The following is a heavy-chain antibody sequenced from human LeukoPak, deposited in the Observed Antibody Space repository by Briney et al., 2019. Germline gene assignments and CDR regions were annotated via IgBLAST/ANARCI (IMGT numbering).Heavy chain of an antibody. D-gene: IGHD2-2*01. Sequence: PSETLSLTCTVSGGSISNYCWSWFRQPPGKGLEWIGYIDYSGSTNYNPSLKSRVSISVDTSKNQFSLKLSSVTAADTAVYYCGRFGKGCSSTSCYVDYWGQGTLVTVSS. CDR1: GGSISNYC. J-gene: IGHJ4*02. V-gene: IGHV4-59*01. CDR3: GRFGKGCSSTSCYVDY. CDR2: IDYSGST.